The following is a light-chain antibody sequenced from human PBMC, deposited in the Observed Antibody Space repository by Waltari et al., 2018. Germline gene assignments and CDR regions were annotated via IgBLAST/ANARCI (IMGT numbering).Light chain of an antibody. CDR2: GAS. J-gene: IGKJ3*01. CDR3: QQYHESPPIT. V-gene: IGKV3-15*01. Sequence: IVMTQYSATLYVPPGERATLTCRASQSISSQLAWYQQNPGQAPRLLIYGASTRATGIPAMFSGSGSGTEFTLTISSLQSEDFAVYFCQQYHESPPITFGPGTKVDIK. CDR1: QSISSQ.